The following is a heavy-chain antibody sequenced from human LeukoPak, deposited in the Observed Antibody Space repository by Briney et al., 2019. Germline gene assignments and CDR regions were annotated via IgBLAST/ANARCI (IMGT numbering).Heavy chain of an antibody. D-gene: IGHD2-2*01. CDR3: ARWGCSSTSCWFDP. V-gene: IGHV4-59*01. J-gene: IGHJ5*02. CDR2: IHYSGST. CDR1: GGSISSYY. Sequence: KPSETLSLTCTVSGGSISSYYWSWIRQPPGKGLEWIGYIHYSGSTNYNPSLKSRVTISVDTSKNQFSLKLSSVTAADTAVYYCARWGCSSTSCWFDPWGQGTLVTVSS.